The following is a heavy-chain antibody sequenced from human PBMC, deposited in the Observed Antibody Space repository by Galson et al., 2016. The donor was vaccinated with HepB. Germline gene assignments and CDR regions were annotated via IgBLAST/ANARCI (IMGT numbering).Heavy chain of an antibody. CDR3: AKDLQVSPLWFGELFPDD. D-gene: IGHD3-10*01. Sequence: SLRLSCAASGFTFRGYAMSWVRQAPGKGLEWLSAITAAGGVTYYADSVKGRFTIARDNSKNTLYLEMSSQRVEDTAVYYCAKDLQVSPLWFGELFPDDWGQGTLGAVSS. V-gene: IGHV3-23*01. J-gene: IGHJ4*02. CDR2: ITAAGGVT. CDR1: GFTFRGYA.